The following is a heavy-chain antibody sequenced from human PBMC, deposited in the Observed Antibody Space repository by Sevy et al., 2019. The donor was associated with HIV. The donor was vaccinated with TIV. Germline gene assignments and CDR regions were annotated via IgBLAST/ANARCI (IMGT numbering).Heavy chain of an antibody. D-gene: IGHD3-22*01. CDR1: GFTFSSAW. CDR3: ITDPAYRGYDEEVINYYFYGMDV. Sequence: GGSLRLSRTASGFTFSSAWMSWVRQAPGKGLEWVGRIKSEFDGGAIDYAAPVKGRFSISREDSKTTVYLQMNSLKTDDTAVYYCITDPAYRGYDEEVINYYFYGMDVWGQGTTVTVSS. J-gene: IGHJ6*02. CDR2: IKSEFDGGAI. V-gene: IGHV3-15*01.